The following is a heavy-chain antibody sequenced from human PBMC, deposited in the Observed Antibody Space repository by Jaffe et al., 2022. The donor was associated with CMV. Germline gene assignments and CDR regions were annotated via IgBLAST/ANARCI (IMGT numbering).Heavy chain of an antibody. V-gene: IGHV4-34*01. CDR2: INHSGST. D-gene: IGHD3-10*01. CDR3: ARGGWFGTYYMDV. Sequence: QVQLQQWGAGLLKPSETLSLTCAVYGGSFSGYYWSWIRQPPGKGLEWIGEINHSGSTNYNPSLKSRVTISVDTSKNQFSLKLSSVTAADTAVYYCARGGWFGTYYMDVWGKGTTVTVSS. J-gene: IGHJ6*03. CDR1: GGSFSGYY.